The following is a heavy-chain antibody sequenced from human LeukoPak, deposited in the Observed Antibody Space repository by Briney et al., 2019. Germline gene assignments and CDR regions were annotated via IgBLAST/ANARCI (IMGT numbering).Heavy chain of an antibody. V-gene: IGHV3-48*01. CDR3: AREIPGRIAADC. CDR2: IGGRGDGI. Sequence: GGSLRLSCAASGFTFSSYSMNWVRQAPGKGLEWVSYIGGRGDGISYADSVKGRFTVSRDNAKNSLFLQMNSLRGDDTAMYFCAREIPGRIAADCWGQGTLVTVSS. J-gene: IGHJ4*02. D-gene: IGHD2-15*01. CDR1: GFTFSSYS.